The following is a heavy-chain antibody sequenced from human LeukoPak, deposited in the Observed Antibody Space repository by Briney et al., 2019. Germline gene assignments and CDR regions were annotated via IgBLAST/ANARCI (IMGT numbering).Heavy chain of an antibody. CDR1: GFTFSSYA. Sequence: GGSLRLSCAASGFTFSSYAMSWIRQAPGKGLEWVSAISGSGGSTYYADSVKGRFTISRDNSKNTLYLQMNSLRAEDTAVYYCAKNLDSSGYYLFDYWGQGTLVTVSS. J-gene: IGHJ4*02. V-gene: IGHV3-23*01. D-gene: IGHD3-22*01. CDR2: ISGSGGST. CDR3: AKNLDSSGYYLFDY.